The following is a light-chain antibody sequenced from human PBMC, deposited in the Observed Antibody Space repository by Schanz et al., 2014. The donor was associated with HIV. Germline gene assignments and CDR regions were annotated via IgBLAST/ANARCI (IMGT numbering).Light chain of an antibody. V-gene: IGLV2-14*03. CDR1: SGDVGPYDY. Sequence: QSALTQPPSASGSPGQSITISCTGSSGDVGPYDYVSWYQHHPGKAPKLMIYDVSNRPSGVSNRFSGSKSGNTASLTISGLQADDEADYYCSSYAGSNSVLFGGGTKLTVL. J-gene: IGLJ2*01. CDR3: SSYAGSNSVL. CDR2: DVS.